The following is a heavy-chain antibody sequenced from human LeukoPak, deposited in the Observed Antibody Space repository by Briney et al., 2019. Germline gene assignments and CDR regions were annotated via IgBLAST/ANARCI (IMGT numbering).Heavy chain of an antibody. CDR2: IIPIFGTA. CDR1: GGTFSSYA. CDR3: ARDRFSSSWYFDY. Sequence: SVKVSCKASGGTFSSYAIGWVRQAPGQGLEWMGGIIPIFGTANYAQKFQGRVTITTDESTSTAYMELSSLRSEDTAVYYCARDRFSSSWYFDYWGQGTLVTVSS. J-gene: IGHJ4*02. V-gene: IGHV1-69*05. D-gene: IGHD6-13*01.